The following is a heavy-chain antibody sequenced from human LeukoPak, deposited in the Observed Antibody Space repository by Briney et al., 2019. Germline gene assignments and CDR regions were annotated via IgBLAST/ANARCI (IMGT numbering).Heavy chain of an antibody. Sequence: GASVKVSCKASGGTFSSYAISWVRQAPGQGLEWMGIINPNSGSSSYAQKFQGRVTMTRDTSTSTVYMELSSLRSEDTAVYYCARAASGNSLYYFDYWGQGTLVTVSS. CDR1: GGTFSSYA. V-gene: IGHV1-46*01. J-gene: IGHJ4*02. D-gene: IGHD4-23*01. CDR3: ARAASGNSLYYFDY. CDR2: INPNSGSS.